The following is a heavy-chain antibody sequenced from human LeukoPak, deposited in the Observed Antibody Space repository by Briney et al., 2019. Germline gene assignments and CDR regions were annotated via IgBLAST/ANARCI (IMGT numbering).Heavy chain of an antibody. CDR2: ISGSGGST. Sequence: PGGSLRLSCAASGFTFSSYAMSWVRQAPGKGLEWVSAISGSGGSTYYADSVKGRFTISRDNSKNTLYLQMHSLTAEDTAVYYCVKDYATIAAAANPLFDYWGQGALVTVSS. CDR1: GFTFSSYA. D-gene: IGHD6-13*01. J-gene: IGHJ4*02. V-gene: IGHV3-23*01. CDR3: VKDYATIAAAANPLFDY.